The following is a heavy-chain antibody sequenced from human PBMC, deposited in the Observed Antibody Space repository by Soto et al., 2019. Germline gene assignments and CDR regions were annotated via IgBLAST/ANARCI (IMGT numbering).Heavy chain of an antibody. J-gene: IGHJ6*04. CDR2: ISGSGGST. V-gene: IGHV3-23*01. D-gene: IGHD5-18*01. Sequence: SLRLSCAASGFTFSSYAISWVRQAPGKGLEWVSAISGSGGSTYYADSVKGRFTISRDNSKNTLYLQMNSLRAEDTAVYYCAKWKIWLRRGMDGWGKGTKVTVSS. CDR3: AKWKIWLRRGMDG. CDR1: GFTFSSYA.